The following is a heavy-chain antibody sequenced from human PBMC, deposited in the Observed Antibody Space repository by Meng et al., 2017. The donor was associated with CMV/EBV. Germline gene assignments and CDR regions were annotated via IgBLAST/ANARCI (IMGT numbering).Heavy chain of an antibody. CDR1: GGTFSSYA. CDR2: IIPIFGTA. V-gene: IGHV1-69*05. D-gene: IGHD1-26*01. CDR3: ARWSGSYSYYYYYGMDV. J-gene: IGHJ6*02. Sequence: SVKVSCKASGGTFSSYAISWVRQAPGQGLEWMGGIIPIFGTANYAQKFQGRVTITTDESTSTASMELSSLRSEDTAVYYCARWSGSYSYYYYYGMDVWGQGTTVTVSS.